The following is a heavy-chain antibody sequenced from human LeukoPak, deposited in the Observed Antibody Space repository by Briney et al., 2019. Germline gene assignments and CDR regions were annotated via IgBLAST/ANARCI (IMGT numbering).Heavy chain of an antibody. J-gene: IGHJ4*02. Sequence: GASVKVSCKASGGTFSSYAITWVRQAPGQGLEWMGWISPYNGNTKYAQTPQGRVTMTTDTSMSTAHMELRSLRSDDTAVYYCARAGESGLDYDFWRGDFDYWGQGTLVTVSS. CDR1: GGTFSSYA. CDR3: ARAGESGLDYDFWRGDFDY. V-gene: IGHV1-18*01. CDR2: ISPYNGNT. D-gene: IGHD3-3*01.